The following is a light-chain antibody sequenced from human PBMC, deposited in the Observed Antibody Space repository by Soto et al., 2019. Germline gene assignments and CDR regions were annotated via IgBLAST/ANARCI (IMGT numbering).Light chain of an antibody. CDR1: SGSIASNY. CDR2: EDN. J-gene: IGLJ2*01. CDR3: QSYDSSNGGV. V-gene: IGLV6-57*04. Sequence: NFMLTQPHSVSESPGKTVTISCTRSSGSIASNYVQWYQQRPGSAPTTVIYEDNQRPSGVPDRFSGSIDSSSNSASLTISGLKTGDEADYYCQSYDSSNGGVFGGGTKLTVL.